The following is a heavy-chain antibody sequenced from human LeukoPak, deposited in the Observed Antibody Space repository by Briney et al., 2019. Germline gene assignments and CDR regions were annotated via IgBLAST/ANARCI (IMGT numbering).Heavy chain of an antibody. CDR2: INPSGGST. CDR3: AREGPSTYHFDY. J-gene: IGHJ4*02. CDR1: GYTFTNYY. V-gene: IGHV1-46*01. Sequence: ASVKVSCKVSGYTFTNYYMHWVRQAPGQGREWMGLINPSGGSTSYAQKFQGRVTMTWDTSTSTVYMELSSLTSEDTAVFYCAREGPSTYHFDYWGQGTLVTVSS.